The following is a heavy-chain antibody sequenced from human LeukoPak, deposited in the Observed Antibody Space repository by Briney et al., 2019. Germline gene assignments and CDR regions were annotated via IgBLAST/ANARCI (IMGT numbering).Heavy chain of an antibody. Sequence: GESLKISCKGSGYSFTSYWISWVRQMPGIGLEWMGRIDPSDSYTNYSPSFQGHVTISADKSISTAYLQWSSLKASDTAMYYCAIGSREVVPAASDYWGQGTLVTVSS. CDR3: AIGSREVVPAASDY. J-gene: IGHJ4*02. CDR2: IDPSDSYT. D-gene: IGHD2-2*01. CDR1: GYSFTSYW. V-gene: IGHV5-10-1*01.